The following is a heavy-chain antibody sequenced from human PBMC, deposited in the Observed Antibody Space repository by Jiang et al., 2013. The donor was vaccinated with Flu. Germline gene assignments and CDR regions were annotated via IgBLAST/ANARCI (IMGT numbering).Heavy chain of an antibody. CDR3: ARGRGYSYGLGDNWFDP. J-gene: IGHJ5*02. Sequence: GPGLVKPSQTLSLTCTVSGGSISSGSYYWSWIRQPAGKGLEWIGRIYTSGSTNYNPSLKSRVTISVDTSKNQFSLKLSSVTAADTAVYYCARGRGYSYGLGDNWFDPWGPGNPGHRLL. D-gene: IGHD5-18*01. CDR2: IYTSGST. V-gene: IGHV4-61*02. CDR1: GGSISSGSYY.